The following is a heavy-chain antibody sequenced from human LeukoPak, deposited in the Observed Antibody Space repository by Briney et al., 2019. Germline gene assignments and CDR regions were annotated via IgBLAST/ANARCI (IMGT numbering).Heavy chain of an antibody. D-gene: IGHD6-19*01. V-gene: IGHV1-18*01. CDR3: AVSGYSSGWEVY. J-gene: IGHJ4*02. Sequence: ASVKVSCKASGYTLTSYGISWVRQAPGQGLEWMGWISAYNGNTNYAQKLQGRVTMTTDTSTSTAYMELRSLSSYDRAVYYCAVSGYSSGWEVYWGQGTLVTVSS. CDR1: GYTLTSYG. CDR2: ISAYNGNT.